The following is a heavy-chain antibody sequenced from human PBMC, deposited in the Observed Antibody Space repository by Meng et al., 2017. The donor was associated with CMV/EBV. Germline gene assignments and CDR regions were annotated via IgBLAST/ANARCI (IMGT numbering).Heavy chain of an antibody. Sequence: SETLSLTCAVSGGTVSSSSYYWGWLRQPPGKGLEWIGSIYYSGSTYYNPSLKSRVTISGDTSKNQLSLKLSCVTAADTAVYYCARNPLKAHWGWDLTNFDYWGQGTLVTVSS. V-gene: IGHV4-39*07. D-gene: IGHD1-26*01. CDR1: GGTVSSSSYY. J-gene: IGHJ4*02. CDR3: ARNPLKAHWGWDLTNFDY. CDR2: IYYSGST.